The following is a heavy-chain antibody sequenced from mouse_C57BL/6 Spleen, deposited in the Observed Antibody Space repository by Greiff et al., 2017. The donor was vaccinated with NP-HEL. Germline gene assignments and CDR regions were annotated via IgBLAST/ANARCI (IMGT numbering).Heavy chain of an antibody. CDR3: ARGDYGNLAWFAY. CDR2: ISSGCSTI. J-gene: IGHJ3*01. V-gene: IGHV5-17*01. Sequence: EVQLQESGGGLVKPGGSLKLSCAASGFTFSDYGMHWVRQAPEKGLEWVAYISSGCSTIYYADTVKGRFTISRDNAKNTLFLQMTSLRSDDTAMYYWARGDYGNLAWFAYWGQGALVTVSA. CDR1: GFTFSDYG. D-gene: IGHD2-1*01.